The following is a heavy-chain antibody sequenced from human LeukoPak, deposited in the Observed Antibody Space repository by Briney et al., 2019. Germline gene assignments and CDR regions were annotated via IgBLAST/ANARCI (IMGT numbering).Heavy chain of an antibody. V-gene: IGHV4-39*07. CDR3: ARESNLYYGSGSSDY. CDR2: IYYSGST. D-gene: IGHD3-10*01. CDR1: GGSISSSSYY. J-gene: IGHJ4*02. Sequence: PSETLSLTCTVSGGSISSSSYYWGWIRQPPGKGLEWIGSIYYSGSTYYNPSLKSRVTISVDKPKNQFSLKLSSVTAADTAVYYCARESNLYYGSGSSDYWGQGTLVTVPS.